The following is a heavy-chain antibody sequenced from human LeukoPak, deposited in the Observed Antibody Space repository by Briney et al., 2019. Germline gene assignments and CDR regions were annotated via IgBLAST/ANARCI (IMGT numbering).Heavy chain of an antibody. CDR1: GFASDNFA. V-gene: IGHV3-9*02. Sequence: PGGSLRLSCAASGFASDNFAMHWVRRAPGKGLEWVSGISYNSGGRGYADSVKGRFTISRDNAKNSLYLQMNSLRSEDTALYYCAKDSIGEASGGMDVWGQGTTVTVSS. CDR2: ISYNSGGR. J-gene: IGHJ6*02. D-gene: IGHD3-10*01. CDR3: AKDSIGEASGGMDV.